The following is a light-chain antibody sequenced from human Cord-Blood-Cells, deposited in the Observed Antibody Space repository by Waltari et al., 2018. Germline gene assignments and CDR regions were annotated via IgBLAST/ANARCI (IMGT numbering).Light chain of an antibody. CDR3: AAWDDSLTGVV. V-gene: IGLV1-44*01. Sequence: QSVLTQPPSASGTPGQRVTISCSGSSSNIGSNTVNWYQQLPGTAPKLLIYSNKQRPSGVPDRFSGSRSGTSASLAISGLQSEDEADYYCAAWDDSLTGVVFGGGTKLTVL. CDR2: SNK. J-gene: IGLJ2*01. CDR1: SSNIGSNT.